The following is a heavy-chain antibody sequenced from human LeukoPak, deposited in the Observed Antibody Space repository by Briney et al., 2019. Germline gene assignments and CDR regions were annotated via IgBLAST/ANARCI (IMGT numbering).Heavy chain of an antibody. D-gene: IGHD3-10*01. CDR1: GYTFTNYY. J-gene: IGHJ5*02. Sequence: ASVKVSCKTSGYTFTNYYLHWVRQAPGQGLEWMGWINPNSGGTNYAQKFQGRVTMTRDTSITTVYMELSRLRSDDTAVYYCTRGPNYYGSGRSWFDPWGQGTLVTVSS. CDR3: TRGPNYYGSGRSWFDP. V-gene: IGHV1-2*02. CDR2: INPNSGGT.